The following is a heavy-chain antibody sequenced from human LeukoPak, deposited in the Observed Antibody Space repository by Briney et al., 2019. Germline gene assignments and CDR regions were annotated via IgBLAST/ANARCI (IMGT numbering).Heavy chain of an antibody. J-gene: IGHJ4*02. CDR1: GFTFSSYS. Sequence: KPGGSLRLSCAASGFTFSSYSMNWVRQAPGKGLEWVSSISSSSSYRYYADSVKGRFTISRDNAKNSLYLQMNSLRAEDTAVYYCARGIVVVPAAMYLDYWGQGTLVTVSS. V-gene: IGHV3-21*01. D-gene: IGHD2-2*01. CDR3: ARGIVVVPAAMYLDY. CDR2: ISSSSSYR.